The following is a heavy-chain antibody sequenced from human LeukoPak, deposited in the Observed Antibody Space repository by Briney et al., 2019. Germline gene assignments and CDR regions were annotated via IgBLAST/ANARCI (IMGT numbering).Heavy chain of an antibody. CDR2: ISYDGSNK. J-gene: IGHJ5*02. V-gene: IGHV3-30-3*01. CDR1: GFTFSSYA. Sequence: GRSLRLSCAASGFTFSSYAMHWVRQAPGKGLEWVAVISYDGSNKYYADSVKGRFTISRDNSKNTLYLQMNSLRAEDTAVYYCAKEKRDGTFDPWGQGTLVTVSS. CDR3: AKEKRDGTFDP.